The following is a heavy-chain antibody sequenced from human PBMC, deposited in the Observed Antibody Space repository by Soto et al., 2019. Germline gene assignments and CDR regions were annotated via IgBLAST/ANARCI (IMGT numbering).Heavy chain of an antibody. CDR2: IYYSGST. CDR1: GGSISSYY. V-gene: IGHV4-59*01. CDR3: ARVVVVAATPVDWFDP. D-gene: IGHD2-15*01. Sequence: SETLSLTCTVSGGSISSYYWSWIRQPPGKGLEWIGYIYYSGSTNYNPSLKSRVTISVDTSKNQFSLKLSSVTAADTAVYYCARVVVVAATPVDWFDPWGQGTLVTVS. J-gene: IGHJ5*02.